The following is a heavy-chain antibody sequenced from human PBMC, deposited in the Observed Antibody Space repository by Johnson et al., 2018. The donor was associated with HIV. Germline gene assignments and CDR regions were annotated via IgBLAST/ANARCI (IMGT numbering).Heavy chain of an antibody. V-gene: IGHV3-43D*03. Sequence: QLVESGGVVVQPGGSLRLSCAVSGFAFDDYAMHWVRQAPGKGLEWVSLISWDGNSTYYGDSVKGRFTISRENGENSLYLQMNSLRTEDTDLYYCAKDMGYSSFGYGFDIWGQGTMVTISS. CDR1: GFAFDDYA. CDR3: AKDMGYSSFGYGFDI. D-gene: IGHD6-19*01. J-gene: IGHJ3*02. CDR2: ISWDGNST.